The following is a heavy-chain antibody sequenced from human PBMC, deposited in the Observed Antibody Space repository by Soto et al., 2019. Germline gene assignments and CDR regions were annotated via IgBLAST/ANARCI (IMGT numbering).Heavy chain of an antibody. V-gene: IGHV3-9*01. CDR3: AKGDEYCTNGVCYQLPDY. J-gene: IGHJ4*02. Sequence: GGSLRLSCAASGFTFDDYAMHWVRQAPGKGLEWVSGISWNSGSIGYADSVKGRFTISRDNAKNSLYLQMNSLRAEDTALYYCAKGDEYCTNGVCYQLPDYWGQGTLVTVSS. D-gene: IGHD2-8*01. CDR1: GFTFDDYA. CDR2: ISWNSGSI.